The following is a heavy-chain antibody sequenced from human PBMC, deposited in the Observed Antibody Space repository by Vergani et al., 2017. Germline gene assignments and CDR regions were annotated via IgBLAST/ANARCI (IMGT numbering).Heavy chain of an antibody. J-gene: IGHJ2*01. Sequence: QVQLQESGPGLVKPSETLSLTCTVSGAAIKDFYWSWFRQPPGKGLEWIGYVYYTGSTTYNPSLKSRVTISVDTSNNQFSLRMTSLTAADTAIYYCASPDSTRGPRLGYFDLWGRGALVTVSS. V-gene: IGHV4-59*01. CDR2: VYYTGST. D-gene: IGHD2-21*01. CDR1: GAAIKDFY. CDR3: ASPDSTRGPRLGYFDL.